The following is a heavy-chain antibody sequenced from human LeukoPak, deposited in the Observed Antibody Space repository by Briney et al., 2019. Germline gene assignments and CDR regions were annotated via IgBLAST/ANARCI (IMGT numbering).Heavy chain of an antibody. CDR3: ARPAGYSSGWYPY. J-gene: IGHJ4*02. CDR2: INPNSGGT. V-gene: IGHV1-2*02. D-gene: IGHD6-19*01. CDR1: GYTFTGYY. Sequence: ASVKVSCKASGYTFTGYYMHWVRQAPGQGLEWMGWINPNSGGTNYAQKFQGRVTMTRDTSISTAYMELSRPRSDDTAVYYCARPAGYSSGWYPYWGQGTLVTVSS.